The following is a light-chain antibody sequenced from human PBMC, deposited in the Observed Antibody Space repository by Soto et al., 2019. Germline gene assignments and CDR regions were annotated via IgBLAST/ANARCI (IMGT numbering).Light chain of an antibody. CDR2: EVS. CDR3: SSYTTSSTLLYV. V-gene: IGLV2-14*01. Sequence: QSALTQPASVSGSPGQSNTISCTGTSSDVGVYNSVSWYQQHPGKAPKLMIYEVSNRPSGVSNRFSGSKSGNTASLTISGLQAEDEADYYCSSYTTSSTLLYVFGTGTKVTVL. CDR1: SSDVGVYNS. J-gene: IGLJ1*01.